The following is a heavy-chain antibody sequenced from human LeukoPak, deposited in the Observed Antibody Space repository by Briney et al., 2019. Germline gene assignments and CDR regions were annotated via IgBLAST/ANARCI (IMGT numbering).Heavy chain of an antibody. CDR1: GDDLVTYW. CDR3: ASPSPHSFGSCFY. J-gene: IGHJ4*02. D-gene: IGHD3-10*01. V-gene: IGHV5-51*01. Sequence: AESLKISCKGFGDDLVTYWIAWGRQIPGKGLEWMGSIYPADSDTRYSPTSQGQATISADKSTNTASLQWRTLKASDTVMYYCASPSPHSFGSCFYWGQGTLVTVSS. CDR2: IYPADSDT.